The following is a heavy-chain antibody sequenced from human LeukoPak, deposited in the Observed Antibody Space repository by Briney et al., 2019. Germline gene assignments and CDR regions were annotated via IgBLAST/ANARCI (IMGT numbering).Heavy chain of an antibody. D-gene: IGHD3-10*01. CDR2: SYTSGST. CDR3: ARWRYGSGKYFDY. V-gene: IGHV4-61*02. CDR1: GGSISSGSYY. Sequence: SQTLSLTCTVSGGSISSGSYYWSWIRQPAGKGREWIGRSYTSGSTNYNPSLKSRVTISVDTSKNQFSLKLSSVTAADTAVYYCARWRYGSGKYFDYWGQGTLVTVSS. J-gene: IGHJ4*02.